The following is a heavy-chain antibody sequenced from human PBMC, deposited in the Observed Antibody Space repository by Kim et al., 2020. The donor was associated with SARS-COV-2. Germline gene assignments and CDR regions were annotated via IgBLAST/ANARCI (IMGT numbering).Heavy chain of an antibody. D-gene: IGHD5-18*01. CDR3: SKMVLLDGYNYLYYYYM. CDR1: GFTFDTYA. CDR2: ISGCGLNK. Sequence: GGSLRLSCVVSGFTFDTYAMSWVRQAPGKGLEWVSVISGCGLNKFYADSVRGRLTISRDNSKNTLYLQMNSLRDDDKALYYCSKMVLLDGYNYLYYYYM. V-gene: IGHV3-23*01. J-gene: IGHJ6*03.